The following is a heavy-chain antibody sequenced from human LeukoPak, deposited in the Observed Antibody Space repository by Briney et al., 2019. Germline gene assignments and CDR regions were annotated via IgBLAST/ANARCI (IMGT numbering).Heavy chain of an antibody. V-gene: IGHV3-74*03. J-gene: IGHJ4*02. CDR3: ARDKKSGESSEIDY. D-gene: IGHD3-10*01. CDR1: GFTFSNYW. CDR2: INRDGSTT. Sequence: GGSLKLSCAASGFTFSNYWVHWVRQAPGKGLVWVSRINRDGSTTKYADSVKGRFTVSRDNAKNTLNLQMNSLRAEDTAVYYCARDKKSGESSEIDYWGQGTLVTVSS.